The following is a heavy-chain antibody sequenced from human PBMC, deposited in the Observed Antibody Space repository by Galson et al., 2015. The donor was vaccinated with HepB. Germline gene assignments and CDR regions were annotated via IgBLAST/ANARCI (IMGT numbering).Heavy chain of an antibody. CDR1: GFTFRSFA. D-gene: IGHD6-19*01. CDR2: ISGSGDRT. V-gene: IGHV3-23*01. Sequence: SLRLSCAASGFTFRSFAMSWVRQAPGKGLEWVSAISGSGDRTYYADSVKGRFTISRDNSKNTLYLQVNSLRAEDTAIYYCAKGGGWLYYFDYWGQGTLVTVSS. CDR3: AKGGGWLYYFDY. J-gene: IGHJ4*02.